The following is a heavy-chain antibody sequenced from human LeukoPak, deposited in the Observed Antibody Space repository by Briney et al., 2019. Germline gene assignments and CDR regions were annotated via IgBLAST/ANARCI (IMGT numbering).Heavy chain of an antibody. Sequence: GGSLRLSCAASKFTFSNYYMSWIRQAPGKGLAWVSYISSSSTYTDYADSVKGRFTISRDNVKNSLYLQMNSLRAEDTAVYYCARGRGSGSRWGGAFDIWGQGTVVTVSS. D-gene: IGHD3-10*01. CDR2: ISSSSTYT. J-gene: IGHJ3*02. CDR1: KFTFSNYY. CDR3: ARGRGSGSRWGGAFDI. V-gene: IGHV3-11*05.